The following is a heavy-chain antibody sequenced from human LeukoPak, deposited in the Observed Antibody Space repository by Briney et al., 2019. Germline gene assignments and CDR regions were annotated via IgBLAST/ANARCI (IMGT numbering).Heavy chain of an antibody. CDR2: IYHSGGT. J-gene: IGHJ4*02. V-gene: IGHV4-4*02. D-gene: IGHD4-23*01. Sequence: SETLSLTCAVSGGSISSSTNWWSWVRQPPGKGLEWIGEIYHSGGTNYNPSLKSRITISVDKSQNQFSLKVNSLTAADTAVYYCAMTTVVTSDPYFDYWGQGTLVTVSS. CDR1: GGSISSSTNW. CDR3: AMTTVVTSDPYFDY.